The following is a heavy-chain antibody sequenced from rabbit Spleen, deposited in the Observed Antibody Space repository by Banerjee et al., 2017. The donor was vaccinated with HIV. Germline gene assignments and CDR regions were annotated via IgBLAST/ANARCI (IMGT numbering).Heavy chain of an antibody. V-gene: IGHV1S45*01. Sequence: QEQLEESGGGLVKPEGSLTLTCKASGVSFSDRDVMCWVRQAPGKGLEWIACINTATGKAVYASWAKGRFTISKTSSTTVTLQVTRLTAADTATYFCARDTSSSFSSYGMDLWGPGTLVTVS. D-gene: IGHD1-1*01. CDR3: ARDTSSSFSSYGMDL. CDR2: INTATGKA. J-gene: IGHJ6*01. CDR1: GVSFSDRDV.